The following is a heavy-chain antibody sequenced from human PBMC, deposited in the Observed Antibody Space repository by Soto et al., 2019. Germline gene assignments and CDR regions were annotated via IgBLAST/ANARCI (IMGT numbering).Heavy chain of an antibody. CDR1: GFTFSSYA. CDR3: AKDILEYCTNGVCPAGVY. Sequence: GGSLRLSCAASGFTFSSYAMSWVRQAPGKGLEWVSAISGSGGSTYYADSVKGRFTISRDNSKNTLYLQMNSLRAEDTAVYYCAKDILEYCTNGVCPAGVYWGQGTLVTVSS. D-gene: IGHD2-8*01. CDR2: ISGSGGST. J-gene: IGHJ4*02. V-gene: IGHV3-23*01.